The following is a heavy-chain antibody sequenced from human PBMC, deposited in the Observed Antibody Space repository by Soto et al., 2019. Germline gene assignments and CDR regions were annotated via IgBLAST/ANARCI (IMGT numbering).Heavy chain of an antibody. CDR1: GYTFTSYD. Sequence: GASVKVSCKASGYTFTSYDINWVRQATGQGLEWMGWMNPNSGNTGYAQKFQGRVTMTRNTSISTAYMELSRLRSEDTAVYYCARMQNYDFWSGYWPHYYYYYGMDVWGQGTTVTVSS. CDR2: MNPNSGNT. CDR3: ARMQNYDFWSGYWPHYYYYYGMDV. J-gene: IGHJ6*02. V-gene: IGHV1-8*02. D-gene: IGHD3-3*01.